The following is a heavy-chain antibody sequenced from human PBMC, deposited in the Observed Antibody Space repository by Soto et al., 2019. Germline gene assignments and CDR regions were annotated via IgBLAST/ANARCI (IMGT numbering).Heavy chain of an antibody. CDR1: EFTFMVSA. Sequence: EVQLVQSGGGRVQPGGSLKPPCEAPEFTFMVSAINGVRLASGKGLEWVGRIRTRKNSYVTTYAASVKGRFSLSRDDSKNTAYLQMNSLKTEDTAVYYCARIEYGLDVWGQGTTVIVS. J-gene: IGHJ6*02. CDR2: IRTRKNSYVT. CDR3: ARIEYGLDV. V-gene: IGHV3-73*02. D-gene: IGHD6-6*01.